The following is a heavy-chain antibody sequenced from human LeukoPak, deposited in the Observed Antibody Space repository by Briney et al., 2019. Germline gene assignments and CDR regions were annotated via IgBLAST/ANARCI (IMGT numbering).Heavy chain of an antibody. CDR3: AKSNGYGLVDI. D-gene: IGHD3-10*01. CDR1: GGSINGYS. Sequence: SETLSLTCTVSGGSINGYSWSWIRQPPGGGLEWIGYIYYSGDTAYNPSLKSRVTMSVDTSKNQLSLKLTSVTAADTAVYYCAKSNGYGLVDIWGQGTMVTVSS. J-gene: IGHJ3*02. CDR2: IYYSGDT. V-gene: IGHV4-59*12.